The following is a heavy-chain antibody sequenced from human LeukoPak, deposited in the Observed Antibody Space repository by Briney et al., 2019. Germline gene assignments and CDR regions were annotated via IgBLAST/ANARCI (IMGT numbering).Heavy chain of an antibody. CDR3: ARSVDLGIRFTSRDYYYYMDV. CDR1: GGTFSSYA. CDR2: IIPIFGTA. V-gene: IGHV1-69*13. J-gene: IGHJ6*03. D-gene: IGHD7-27*01. Sequence: SVKVSCKASGGTFSSYAISWVRQAPGQGLEWMGGIIPIFGTANYAQKFQGRATITADESTSTAYMELSSLRSEDTAVYYCARSVDLGIRFTSRDYYYYMDVWGKGTTVTVSS.